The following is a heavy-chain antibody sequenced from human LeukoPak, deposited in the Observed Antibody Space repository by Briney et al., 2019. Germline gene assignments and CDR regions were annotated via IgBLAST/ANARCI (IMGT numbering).Heavy chain of an antibody. J-gene: IGHJ5*02. CDR1: EFTFSKYS. Sequence: GGSLRLSCAASEFTFSKYSVNWVRQAPGKGLEWVSYISGSSSTIYYADSVKGRFTISRDNAKNSLYLQMNSLRAEDTAVYYCASLYGSGPNWFDPWGQGTLVTVSS. D-gene: IGHD3-10*01. V-gene: IGHV3-48*01. CDR2: ISGSSSTI. CDR3: ASLYGSGPNWFDP.